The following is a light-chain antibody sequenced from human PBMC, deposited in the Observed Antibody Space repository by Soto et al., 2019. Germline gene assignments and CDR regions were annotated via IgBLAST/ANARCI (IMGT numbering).Light chain of an antibody. Sequence: IRLTQSPSTLPASVGDRVTITCRASQSVGSWLAWYQQKPGKAPKLLISDASRLKSGVPSRFSGSGSGTECTLIISSLQPENFATYFCQQYSSYWTFGQGTKVEV. CDR3: QQYSSYWT. J-gene: IGKJ1*01. CDR1: QSVGSW. V-gene: IGKV1-5*01. CDR2: DAS.